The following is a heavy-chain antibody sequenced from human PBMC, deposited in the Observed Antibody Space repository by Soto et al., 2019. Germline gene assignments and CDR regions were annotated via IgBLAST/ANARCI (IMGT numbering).Heavy chain of an antibody. CDR2: IYYSGST. Sequence: SETLSLTCTVSGGSIGSSSYYLGWIRQSPGKGLEWIGSIYYSGSTYYNPSLKSRVTMSVDTSKNQFSLRLTSVTAADMAVYYCARNAQYSIFGVVDYFDYWGQGTLVTVSS. D-gene: IGHD3-3*01. V-gene: IGHV4-39*01. CDR3: ARNAQYSIFGVVDYFDY. CDR1: GGSIGSSSYY. J-gene: IGHJ4*02.